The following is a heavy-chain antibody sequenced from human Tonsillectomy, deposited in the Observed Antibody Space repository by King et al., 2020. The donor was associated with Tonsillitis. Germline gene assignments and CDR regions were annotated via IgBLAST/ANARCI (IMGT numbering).Heavy chain of an antibody. CDR2: IYTSGNT. V-gene: IGHV4-61*02. Sequence: LQLQESGPGLVKPSQTLSLTCTVSGDSVSSGSYYWSWIRQPAGKGLEWIGRIYTSGNTKYNPSLKRRLTKSIDTSKNQFSLKLSSVTAADTAVYYCGRDSAGYGSGWVDYWGQGTLVTVSS. D-gene: IGHD6-19*01. J-gene: IGHJ4*02. CDR3: GRDSAGYGSGWVDY. CDR1: GDSVSSGSYY.